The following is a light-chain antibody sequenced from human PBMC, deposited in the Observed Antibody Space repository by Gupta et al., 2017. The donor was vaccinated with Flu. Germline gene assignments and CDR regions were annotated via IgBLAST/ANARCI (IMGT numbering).Light chain of an antibody. CDR2: STN. Sequence: TGTLTCGLTSGAVFSSYYPSWYQQTPGQAPRTLMYSTNIRSSGVPDRFSGSILGNKAALTITGAQADDESDYYCVLYMGNGIRVFGGGTKLTV. CDR1: SGAVFSSYY. J-gene: IGLJ3*02. V-gene: IGLV8-61*01. CDR3: VLYMGNGIRV.